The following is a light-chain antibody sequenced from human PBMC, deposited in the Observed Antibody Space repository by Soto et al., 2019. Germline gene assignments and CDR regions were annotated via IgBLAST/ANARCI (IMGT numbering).Light chain of an antibody. V-gene: IGKV3-20*01. CDR3: QQYSAPSWT. Sequence: EIVLTQSPGTLSLSPGERATLSCRASQTITGNNLAWYQQKRGQAPRLLTYAASRRATGIPVRFSGSGSGTDFTLTISRLEPEDFARYFCQQYSAPSWTFGQGTKVDIK. J-gene: IGKJ1*01. CDR2: AAS. CDR1: QTITGNN.